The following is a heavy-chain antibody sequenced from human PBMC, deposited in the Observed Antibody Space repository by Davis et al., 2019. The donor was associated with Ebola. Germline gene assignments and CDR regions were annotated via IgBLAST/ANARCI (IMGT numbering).Heavy chain of an antibody. V-gene: IGHV1-2*06. CDR2: INPYSGDT. J-gene: IGHJ6*04. D-gene: IGHD2-21*02. CDR1: GYTFTGYY. Sequence: ASVKVSCTTSGYTFTGYYMHWVRHAPGQGLEWMGRINPYSGDTNYAQKFQGRVTMTRDTSITTAYMELSRLRSDDTAVYYCARVRYCGGDCSRYFYYGMDVWGKGTTVTVSS. CDR3: ARVRYCGGDCSRYFYYGMDV.